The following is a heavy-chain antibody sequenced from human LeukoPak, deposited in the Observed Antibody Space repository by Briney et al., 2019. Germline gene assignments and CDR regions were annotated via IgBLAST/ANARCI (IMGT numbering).Heavy chain of an antibody. CDR2: ISSSSSYT. V-gene: IGHV3-11*06. Sequence: GGSLRLSCAASGFTFSDYYMSWIRQAPGKGLEWVSYISSSSSYTNYADSVKGRFTISRDNAKNSLYLQMNSLRAEDTAVYYCARDPDGDYYFDYWGQGTLVTVSS. CDR1: GFTFSDYY. CDR3: ARDPDGDYYFDY. J-gene: IGHJ4*02. D-gene: IGHD4-17*01.